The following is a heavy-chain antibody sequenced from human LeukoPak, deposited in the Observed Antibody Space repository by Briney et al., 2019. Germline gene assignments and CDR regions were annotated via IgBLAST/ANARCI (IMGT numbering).Heavy chain of an antibody. D-gene: IGHD6-6*01. CDR2: IYTSGST. J-gene: IGHJ4*02. Sequence: SQTLSLTCTVSGGSISSGSYYWSWIRQPAGKGLEWIGRIYTSGSTNYNPSLKSRVTISVDTSKNQFSLKLSSVTAADTAVYYCARAYSSSSAPFDYWGQGTLVTVSS. V-gene: IGHV4-61*02. CDR1: GGSISSGSYY. CDR3: ARAYSSSSAPFDY.